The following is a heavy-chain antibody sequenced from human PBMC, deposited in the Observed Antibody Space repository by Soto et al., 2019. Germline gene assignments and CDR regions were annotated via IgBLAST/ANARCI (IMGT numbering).Heavy chain of an antibody. Sequence: PGGSLRLSCAASGFPFDAYVIHWVRQGPGKGLEWVSLITWDGGSTYYADSEKGRFTISRDNSENSLYLQMNSLRPEDTALYYCAKGNYYDSSGYYYFDYWGQGTLVTVS. D-gene: IGHD3-22*01. CDR3: AKGNYYDSSGYYYFDY. V-gene: IGHV3-43*01. CDR2: ITWDGGST. J-gene: IGHJ4*02. CDR1: GFPFDAYV.